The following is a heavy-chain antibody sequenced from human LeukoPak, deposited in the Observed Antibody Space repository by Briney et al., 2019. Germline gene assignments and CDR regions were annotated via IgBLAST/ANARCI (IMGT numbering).Heavy chain of an antibody. J-gene: IGHJ6*03. D-gene: IGHD6-19*01. V-gene: IGHV6-1*01. CDR3: ARDRSSGWYSPETYYYMDV. CDR2: TYYRSKWYN. Sequence: SQTLSLTCAISGDSVSSNSAAWNWIRQSPSRGLEWPGRTYYRSKWYNDYAVSVKSRITINPDTSKNQFSLQLNSVTPEDTAVYYCARDRSSGWYSPETYYYMDVWGKGTTVTVSS. CDR1: GDSVSSNSAA.